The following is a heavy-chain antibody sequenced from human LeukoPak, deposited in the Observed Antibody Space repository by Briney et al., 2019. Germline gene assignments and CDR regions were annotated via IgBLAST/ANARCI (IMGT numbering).Heavy chain of an antibody. J-gene: IGHJ4*02. V-gene: IGHV6-1*01. Sequence: SQTLSLTCAISGDSVSSNSAAWHWIRQSPSRGLEWLGRTYYKSKWYNDYAVSVKSRITINPDTSENQFSLRLTSMTAADTAVYYCARDVAGNTFDYWGQGTLVTVSS. CDR3: ARDVAGNTFDY. CDR2: TYYKSKWYN. CDR1: GDSVSSNSAA. D-gene: IGHD5-12*01.